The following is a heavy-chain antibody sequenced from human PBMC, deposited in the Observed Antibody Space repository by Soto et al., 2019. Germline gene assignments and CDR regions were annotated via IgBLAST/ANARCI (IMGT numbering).Heavy chain of an antibody. J-gene: IGHJ4*02. CDR3: ARGGGSPYHDHELDY. CDR2: IYYRGTT. CDR1: GVSTSNHY. Sequence: QVQLQESGPGLVKPSETLSLTCSVSGVSTSNHYWTWIRKPPGQGPEWIGCIYYRGTTNYNASFSSRVTISVDTSKNQFSLKLTSVTTADTAVYYCARGGGSPYHDHELDYWGQGILVTVSS. V-gene: IGHV4-59*11. D-gene: IGHD2-2*01.